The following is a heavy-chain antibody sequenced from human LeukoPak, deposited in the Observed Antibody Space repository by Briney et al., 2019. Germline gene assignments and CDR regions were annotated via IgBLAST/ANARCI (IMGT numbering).Heavy chain of an antibody. J-gene: IGHJ4*02. Sequence: GGSLRLSCAASGFTFSSYSMNWVRQAPGKGLEWVSSINSDSSHIYYADSVKGRFTIPRDNAKNSLYLQMNSLRAEDTAVYYCARGPIPDYWGQGTLVTVSS. CDR3: ARGPIPDY. CDR1: GFTFSSYS. CDR2: INSDSSHI. V-gene: IGHV3-21*01. D-gene: IGHD2-2*02.